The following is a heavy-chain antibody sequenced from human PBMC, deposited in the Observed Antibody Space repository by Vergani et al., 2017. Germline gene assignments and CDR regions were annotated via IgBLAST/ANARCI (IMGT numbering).Heavy chain of an antibody. CDR1: GGSISSGDYY. J-gene: IGHJ3*02. D-gene: IGHD2-2*01. CDR3: AARFTVVPAAICSDTDAFDI. Sequence: QVQLQESGPGLVKPSQTLSLTCTVSGGSISSGDYYWSWIRQPPGKGLEWIGYIYYSGSTYYNPSLKSRVTISVDTSKNQFSLKLSSVTAADTAVYYCAARFTVVPAAICSDTDAFDIWGQGTMVTVSS. V-gene: IGHV4-30-4*01. CDR2: IYYSGST.